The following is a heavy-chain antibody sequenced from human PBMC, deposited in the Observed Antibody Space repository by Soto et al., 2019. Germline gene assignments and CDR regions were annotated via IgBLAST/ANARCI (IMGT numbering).Heavy chain of an antibody. D-gene: IGHD1-1*01. V-gene: IGHV1-8*01. Sequence: QVPLVQSGAEVKKPGASVKVSCKASGYTFTSYDINWVRQATGQVLEWMGWMNPNSGNTGYAQKFQGRVTMTRNTSISTAYMELSSLRSEDTAVYYCATTIRPLYYYYIDVWGNGTTVTVSS. CDR2: MNPNSGNT. J-gene: IGHJ6*03. CDR1: GYTFTSYD. CDR3: ATTIRPLYYYYIDV.